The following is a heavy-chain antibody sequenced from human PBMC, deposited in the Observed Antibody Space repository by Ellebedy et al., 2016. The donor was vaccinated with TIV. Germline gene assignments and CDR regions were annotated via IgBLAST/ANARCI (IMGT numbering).Heavy chain of an antibody. D-gene: IGHD6-13*01. CDR1: GGTFSSYA. J-gene: IGHJ4*02. CDR3: ATDPLGRYSSSWSYFDY. Sequence: ASVKVSCKASGGTFSSYAISWVRQAPGQGLEWMGRIIPILGIANYAQKLQGRVTMTTDTSTSTAYMELRSLRSEDTAVYYCATDPLGRYSSSWSYFDYWGQGTLVTVSS. CDR2: IIPILGIA. V-gene: IGHV1-69*04.